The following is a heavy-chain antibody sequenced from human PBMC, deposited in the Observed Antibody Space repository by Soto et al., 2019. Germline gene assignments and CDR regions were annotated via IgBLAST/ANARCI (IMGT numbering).Heavy chain of an antibody. CDR2: IIPIFGTA. CDR3: ARFIAAEGEEYYYYYGMDV. V-gene: IGHV1-69*13. CDR1: GGTFSSYA. J-gene: IGHJ6*02. D-gene: IGHD6-13*01. Sequence: ASVKVSCKASGGTFSSYAISWVRQAPGQGLEWMGGIIPIFGTANYAQKFQGRVTITADESTSTAYMELSSLRSEDTAVYYCARFIAAEGEEYYYYYGMDVWGQGTTVTVSS.